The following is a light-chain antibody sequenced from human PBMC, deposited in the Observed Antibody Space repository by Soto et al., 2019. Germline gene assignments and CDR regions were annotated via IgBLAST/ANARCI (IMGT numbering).Light chain of an antibody. Sequence: QPVLTQSSSASASLGSSVKLTCTLNSGHSSHIIAWHQQQPGKAPRYLMKVEGVGNYNKGSGVPDRFSGSSSGADRYLTISNLQSEDEADYYCETWDSNPGVFGEGTQLTVL. CDR3: ETWDSNPGV. J-gene: IGLJ3*02. V-gene: IGLV4-60*03. CDR2: VEGVGNY. CDR1: SGHSSHI.